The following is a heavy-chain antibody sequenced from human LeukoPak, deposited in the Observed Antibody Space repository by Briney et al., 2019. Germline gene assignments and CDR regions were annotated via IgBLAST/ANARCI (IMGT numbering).Heavy chain of an antibody. CDR3: ARVIRDTARPLDKSATGWFDP. V-gene: IGHV3-23*01. D-gene: IGHD1-1*01. Sequence: GGSLRLSCAASGFTFSSYAMSWVRQAPGKGLEWVSAISGSGGSTYYADSVKGRFTISRDNSKNTLYLQMNSLRAEDTAVYYCARVIRDTARPLDKSATGWFDPWGQGIQVTVSS. CDR1: GFTFSSYA. CDR2: ISGSGGST. J-gene: IGHJ5*02.